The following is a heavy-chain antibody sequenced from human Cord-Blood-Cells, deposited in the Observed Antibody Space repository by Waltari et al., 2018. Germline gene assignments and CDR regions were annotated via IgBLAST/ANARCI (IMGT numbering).Heavy chain of an antibody. Sequence: QVQLVQSGAEVKKPGASVTVSCKASGYTFTSYAMNWVRQAPGHRLEWMGWINAGNGNTKYSQKFQGRVTITRDTSASTAYMELSSLRSEDTAVYYCARDGLSGGSGSYYYYYYMDVWGKGTTVTVSS. D-gene: IGHD3-10*01. CDR3: ARDGLSGGSGSYYYYYYMDV. V-gene: IGHV1-3*01. CDR2: INAGNGNT. J-gene: IGHJ6*03. CDR1: GYTFTSYA.